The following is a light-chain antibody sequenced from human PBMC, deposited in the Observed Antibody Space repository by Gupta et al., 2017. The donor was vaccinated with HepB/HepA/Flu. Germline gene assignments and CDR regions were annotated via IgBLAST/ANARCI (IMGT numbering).Light chain of an antibody. Sequence: IQMTQSPSTLSASVGDRVTITCRASQSISSWLAWYQQRPGKAPKLLIYKASYLQTGVPSRFSGSGSGTEFTLTINSLQPDDFASYCCQQYKNSSHTFGQGTKMDVK. CDR2: KAS. V-gene: IGKV1-5*03. CDR3: QQYKNSSHT. CDR1: QSISSW. J-gene: IGKJ2*01.